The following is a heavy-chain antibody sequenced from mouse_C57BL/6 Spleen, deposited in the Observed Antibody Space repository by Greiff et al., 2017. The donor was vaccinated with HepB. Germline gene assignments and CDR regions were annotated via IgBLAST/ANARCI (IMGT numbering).Heavy chain of an antibody. CDR3: ARSPLYYGDFDV. D-gene: IGHD1-2*01. CDR2: IRNKANGYTT. Sequence: DVKLVESGGGLVQPGGSLSLSCAASGFTFTDYYMSWVRQPPGKALEWLGFIRNKANGYTTEYSASVKGRFTISRDNSQSILYLQMNALRAEDSATYYCARSPLYYGDFDVWGTGTTVTVSS. J-gene: IGHJ1*03. V-gene: IGHV7-3*01. CDR1: GFTFTDYY.